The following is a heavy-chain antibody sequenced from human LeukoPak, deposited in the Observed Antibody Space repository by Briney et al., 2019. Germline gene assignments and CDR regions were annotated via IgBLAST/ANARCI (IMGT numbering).Heavy chain of an antibody. CDR1: GFTVSSNY. CDR3: ARFLLYYYDSSGYFDDAFDI. D-gene: IGHD3-22*01. Sequence: PGGSLRLSCAASGFTVSSNYMSWVRQAPGKGLEWVSVIYSGGSTYYADSVKGRFTISRDNSKNTLYLQMNSLRAEDTAVYYCARFLLYYYDSSGYFDDAFDIWGQGTMVTVSS. J-gene: IGHJ3*02. V-gene: IGHV3-53*01. CDR2: IYSGGST.